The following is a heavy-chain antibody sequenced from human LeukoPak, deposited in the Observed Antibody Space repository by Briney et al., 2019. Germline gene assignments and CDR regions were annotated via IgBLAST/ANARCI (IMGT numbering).Heavy chain of an antibody. V-gene: IGHV3-23*01. CDR1: GFTFSSYA. CDR2: IFGSGGST. D-gene: IGHD6-19*01. CDR3: GKTTTGYSSGRNPAWPVDY. J-gene: IGHJ4*02. Sequence: HPGGSLRLSCTASGFTFSSYAMYWVRQAPGKGLEWVSGIFGSGGSTHYADSVKGRFTIPRDNSQNTVYLQMNSLRAEDTAVYYCGKTTTGYSSGRNPAWPVDYWGQGTLVTVSS.